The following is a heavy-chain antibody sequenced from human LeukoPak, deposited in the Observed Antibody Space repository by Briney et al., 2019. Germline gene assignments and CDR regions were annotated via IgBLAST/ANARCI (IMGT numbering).Heavy chain of an antibody. V-gene: IGHV1-2*02. CDR1: GYTFTGYY. CDR3: ARVPTPTYYYDSSGYPAEYFQH. Sequence: ASVKVSCKASGYTFTGYYMHWVRQAPGQGPEWMGWINPNSGGTNYAQKFQGRVTMTRDTSISTAYMELSRLRSDDTAVYYCARVPTPTYYYDSSGYPAEYFQHWGQGALVTVSS. CDR2: INPNSGGT. J-gene: IGHJ1*01. D-gene: IGHD3-22*01.